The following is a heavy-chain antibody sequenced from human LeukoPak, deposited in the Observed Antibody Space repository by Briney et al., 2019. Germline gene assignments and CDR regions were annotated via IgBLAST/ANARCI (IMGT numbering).Heavy chain of an antibody. D-gene: IGHD4-23*01. CDR3: ARARGHTVVSSWLDY. V-gene: IGHV3-33*01. Sequence: GGSLRLSCAASGFTFSDYGMHWVRQAPGKGLEWVAVMWYDGSNKYYADSVKGRFTISRDNSKNTLYVQMNSLRAEDTAVYYCARARGHTVVSSWLDYWGRGTLVTVSS. CDR1: GFTFSDYG. J-gene: IGHJ4*02. CDR2: MWYDGSNK.